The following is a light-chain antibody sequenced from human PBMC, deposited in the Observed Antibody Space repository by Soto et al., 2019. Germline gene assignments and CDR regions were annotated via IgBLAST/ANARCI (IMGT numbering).Light chain of an antibody. CDR1: QTIMTY. V-gene: IGKV1-39*01. J-gene: IGKJ1*01. CDR3: QQYNNWPWT. Sequence: DIQMTQSPSSLSASGGDEVTITCRASQTIMTYLNWYQLKPGKPPRLLIYAASSLQSGVPSRFSGSGSGTDFTLTISSLQSDDFAVYYCQQYNNWPWTFGQGTKVDIK. CDR2: AAS.